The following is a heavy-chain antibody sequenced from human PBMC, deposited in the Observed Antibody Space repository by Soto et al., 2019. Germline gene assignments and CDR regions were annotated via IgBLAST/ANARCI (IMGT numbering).Heavy chain of an antibody. CDR2: IWYDGSNK. Sequence: PGGSPRLSCAASGFTFSSYGMHWVRQAPGKGLEWVAVIWYDGSNKYYADSVKGRFTISRDNSKNTLYLQMNSLRAEDTAVYYCARDYYRFNSGYGFSMDVWGQGTTVTVSS. V-gene: IGHV3-33*01. CDR3: ARDYYRFNSGYGFSMDV. CDR1: GFTFSSYG. D-gene: IGHD5-12*01. J-gene: IGHJ6*02.